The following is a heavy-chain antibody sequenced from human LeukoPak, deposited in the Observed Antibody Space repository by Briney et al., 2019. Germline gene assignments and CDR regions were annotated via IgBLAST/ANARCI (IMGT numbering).Heavy chain of an antibody. CDR1: GFTFNNYA. Sequence: GGSLRLSCAASGFTFNNYAMSWVRQAPGKGPECVSGIVGSGGITQYADSVKGRFTISRDNVKNTLDLQMNSLRAEDTAVYYCAKGLLTYDPYYYAMDVWGQGTTVTVSS. CDR2: IVGSGGIT. CDR3: AKGLLTYDPYYYAMDV. D-gene: IGHD3-3*01. V-gene: IGHV3-23*01. J-gene: IGHJ6*02.